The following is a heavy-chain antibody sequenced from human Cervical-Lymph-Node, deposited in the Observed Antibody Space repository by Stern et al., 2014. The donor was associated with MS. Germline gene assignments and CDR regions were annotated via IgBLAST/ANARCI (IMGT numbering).Heavy chain of an antibody. CDR2: IFPRDSNT. Sequence: EVQLVQSGAEVKKPGESLKISCEASGYLFDDYWIGWVRQMSGRGLELVAIIFPRDSNTRYSPSVQGQVPISADKSISPAYLQWSSLKAADPAMFYWASSPATPSGYDRFDYWGQGALVTVSS. D-gene: IGHD5-12*01. J-gene: IGHJ4*02. CDR3: ASSPATPSGYDRFDY. V-gene: IGHV5-51*03. CDR1: GYLFDDYW.